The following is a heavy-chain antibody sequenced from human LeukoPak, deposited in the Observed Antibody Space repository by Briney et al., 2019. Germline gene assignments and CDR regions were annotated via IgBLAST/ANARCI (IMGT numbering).Heavy chain of an antibody. V-gene: IGHV4-30-2*01. D-gene: IGHD2-15*01. Sequence: PSQTLSLTCAVSGGSISSGGYSWSWIRQPPGKGLEWIGYIYHSGSTYYNPSLKSRVTISVDTSKNQFSLKLSSVTAADTAVYYCAIGADLSDGSCYLFDYWGQGTLVTVSS. CDR1: GGSISSGGYS. J-gene: IGHJ4*02. CDR2: IYHSGST. CDR3: AIGADLSDGSCYLFDY.